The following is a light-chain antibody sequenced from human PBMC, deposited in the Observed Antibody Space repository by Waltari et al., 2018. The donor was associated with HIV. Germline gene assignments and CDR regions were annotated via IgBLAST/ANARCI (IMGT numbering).Light chain of an antibody. Sequence: QSALTQPRSVSGSPGQSVTISCSGPSRDSAVSYYVSRYQQHPGKAPPIIIYDVTKRPSGVPDRFSGSKSGNTASLTISGLQAEDEADYYCCSYAGSKTHNVAFGGGTRLTVL. J-gene: IGLJ2*01. CDR3: CSYAGSKTHNVA. CDR2: DVT. V-gene: IGLV2-11*01. CDR1: SRDSAVSYY.